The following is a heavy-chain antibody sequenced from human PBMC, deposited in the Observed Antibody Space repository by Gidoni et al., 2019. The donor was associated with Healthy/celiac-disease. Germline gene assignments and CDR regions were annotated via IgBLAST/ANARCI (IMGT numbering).Heavy chain of an antibody. CDR2: INHSGST. CDR3: ARGVRLIEARPYYFDY. D-gene: IGHD6-6*01. Sequence: QVQLQQWGAGLLKPSETLSLTCAVYGGSFRGYYWSWIRQPPGKGLEWIGEINHSGSTNYNPSLKSRVTISVDTSKNQFSLKLSSVTAADTAVYYCARGVRLIEARPYYFDYWGQGTLVTVSS. CDR1: GGSFRGYY. V-gene: IGHV4-34*01. J-gene: IGHJ4*02.